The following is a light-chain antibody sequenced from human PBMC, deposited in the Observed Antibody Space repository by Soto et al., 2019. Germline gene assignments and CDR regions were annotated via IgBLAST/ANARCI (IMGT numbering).Light chain of an antibody. Sequence: VLTQSPGTLSLSPGERATLSCRTSQSVSGRYLAWYQQKPGQAPRLLVYGASTRATGIPDRFSGSGSGTDFTLTISRLEPEDFAVYYCQQYGTLRPFGQGTKVDIK. CDR1: QSVSGRY. J-gene: IGKJ1*01. CDR3: QQYGTLRP. V-gene: IGKV3-20*01. CDR2: GAS.